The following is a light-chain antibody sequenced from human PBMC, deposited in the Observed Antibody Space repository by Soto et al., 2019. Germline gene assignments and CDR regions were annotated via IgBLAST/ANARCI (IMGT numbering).Light chain of an antibody. V-gene: IGLV2-14*01. CDR2: DVN. CDR1: SSDVGGSNY. CDR3: SSYTSSSTLV. J-gene: IGLJ2*01. Sequence: QSALTQPASVSGSPGQSITISCTGTSSDVGGSNYVSWYQQHPGKAPELMIYDVNNRPSGVSNRFSGSKSGNTASLTISGLQAEDEADYYCSSYTSSSTLVFGGGTKLTVL.